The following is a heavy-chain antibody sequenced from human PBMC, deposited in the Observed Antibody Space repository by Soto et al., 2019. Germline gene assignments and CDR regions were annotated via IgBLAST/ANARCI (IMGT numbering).Heavy chain of an antibody. CDR1: GGSINSYY. CDR2: IYYSGST. Sequence: SETLSLTCTVSGGSINSYYWSWSLQPPGKGLEWIGYIYYSGSTKYNPSLKSRVTISVDTSKNQFSLKLNFVTAADTAVYFCAMQSTSGNFHSPITFCGQGALVLVSS. V-gene: IGHV4-59*08. J-gene: IGHJ4*02. D-gene: IGHD3-10*01. CDR3: AMQSTSGNFHSPITF.